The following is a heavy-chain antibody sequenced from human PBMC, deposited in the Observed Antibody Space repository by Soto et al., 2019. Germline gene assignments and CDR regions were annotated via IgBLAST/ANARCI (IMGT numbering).Heavy chain of an antibody. CDR3: ARERIAARHAPDY. CDR2: IYYSGST. CDR1: GGSISSGGYY. V-gene: IGHV4-31*03. Sequence: PSETLSLTCTVSGGSISSGGYYWSWIRQHPGKGLEWIGYIYYSGSTYYNPSLKSRVTISVDTSKNQFSLKLSSVTAADTAVYYCARERIAARHAPDYWGQGTLVTVSS. D-gene: IGHD6-6*01. J-gene: IGHJ4*02.